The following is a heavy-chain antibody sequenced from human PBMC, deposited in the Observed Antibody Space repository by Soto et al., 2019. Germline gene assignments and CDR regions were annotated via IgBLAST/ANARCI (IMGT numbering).Heavy chain of an antibody. CDR2: ISYDGRVK. Sequence: QVQLVESGGGVVQPGRSLSLSCAASGFTFSDYPMHWVRQAPGKGLGWVAVISYDGRVKYYVDSVKGRFTISRDDSKNTLYLQRNCLRVDDTAVYYWERDLIVGGPDYVDYWGQGTLVTVPA. V-gene: IGHV3-30*04. CDR3: ERDLIVGGPDYVDY. D-gene: IGHD1-26*01. J-gene: IGHJ4*02. CDR1: GFTFSDYP.